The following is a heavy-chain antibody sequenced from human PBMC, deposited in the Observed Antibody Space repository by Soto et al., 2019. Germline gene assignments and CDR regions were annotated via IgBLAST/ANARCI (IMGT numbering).Heavy chain of an antibody. CDR3: ARGRTVAATYNWFDP. V-gene: IGHV1-2*02. CDR1: GYTFTGYY. Sequence: ASVKVSCKASGYTFTGYYMHWVRQAPGQGLEWMGWINPNSGGTNYAQKFQGRVTMTRDTSISTAYMELSRLRSDDTAVYYCARGRTVAATYNWFDPWGQGTLVTVSS. J-gene: IGHJ5*02. D-gene: IGHD2-15*01. CDR2: INPNSGGT.